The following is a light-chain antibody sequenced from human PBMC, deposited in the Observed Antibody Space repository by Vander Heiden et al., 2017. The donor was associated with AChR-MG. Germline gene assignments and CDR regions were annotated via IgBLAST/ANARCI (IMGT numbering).Light chain of an antibody. V-gene: IGKV3-15*01. CDR3: QQYNNWPVT. CDR2: GAS. J-gene: IGKJ1*01. Sequence: EIVMTQSPATLSVSPGESATLSCRASQSVNSNLAWYQQKPGQAPRLLIYGASTRATGIPDRFSGSGSGTEFTLTISSLQAEDVAVYYCQQYNNWPVTFGQGTKVEIK. CDR1: QSVNSN.